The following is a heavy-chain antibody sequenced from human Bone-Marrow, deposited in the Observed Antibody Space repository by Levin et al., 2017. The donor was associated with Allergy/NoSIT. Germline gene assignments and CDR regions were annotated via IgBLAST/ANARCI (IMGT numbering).Heavy chain of an antibody. CDR1: GGSISSGGYY. V-gene: IGHV4-31*03. D-gene: IGHD3-22*01. Sequence: SETLSLTCTVSGGSISSGGYYWSWIRQHPGKGLEWIGYIYYSGSTYYNPSLKSRVTISVDTSKNQFSLKLSSVTAADTAVYYCARDKVGYYDSSGYGWFDPWGQGTLVTVSS. CDR3: ARDKVGYYDSSGYGWFDP. J-gene: IGHJ5*02. CDR2: IYYSGST.